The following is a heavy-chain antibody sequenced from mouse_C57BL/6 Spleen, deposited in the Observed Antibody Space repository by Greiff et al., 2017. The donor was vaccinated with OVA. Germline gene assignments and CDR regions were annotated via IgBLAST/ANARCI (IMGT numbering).Heavy chain of an antibody. CDR3: ARALITTVFDY. CDR2: IWSGGST. V-gene: IGHV2-2*01. J-gene: IGHJ2*01. D-gene: IGHD1-2*01. Sequence: VKLMESGPGLVQPSQSLSITCTVSGFSLTSYGVHWVRQSPGKGLEWLGVIWSGGSTDYNAAFISRLSISKDNSKSQVFFKMNSLQADDTAIYYCARALITTVFDYWGQGTTLTVSS. CDR1: GFSLTSYG.